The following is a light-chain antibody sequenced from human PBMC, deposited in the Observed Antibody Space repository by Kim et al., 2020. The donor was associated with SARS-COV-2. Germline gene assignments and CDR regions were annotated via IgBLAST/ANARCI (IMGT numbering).Light chain of an antibody. CDR2: KDS. J-gene: IGLJ3*02. CDR3: FSAADNNWV. V-gene: IGLV3-27*01. Sequence: SYELTQPSSVSVSPGQTARITCSGDILAKQYVRWFQQKPGQAPALMIYKDSERPPGIPERFSGSSSGTTVTLTINGAQVEDEAEYYCFSAADNNWVFGGGTQLTVL. CDR1: ILAKQY.